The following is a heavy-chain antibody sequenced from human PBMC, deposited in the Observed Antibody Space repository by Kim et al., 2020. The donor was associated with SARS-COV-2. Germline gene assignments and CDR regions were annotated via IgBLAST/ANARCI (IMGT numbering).Heavy chain of an antibody. CDR2: ISSNSGMKR. J-gene: IGHJ4*01. Sequence: GGSLRLSCAASGFIFRDYYMSWIRQAPGKGLEWLAYISSNSGMKRKYAASVRGRMTVSRDNAKNSLYLQMEGLRAEDTALYYCAKYDYNERNLMNWGPGTLVTVS. CDR3: AKYDYNERNLMN. V-gene: IGHV3-11*01. D-gene: IGHD4-4*01. CDR1: GFIFRDYY.